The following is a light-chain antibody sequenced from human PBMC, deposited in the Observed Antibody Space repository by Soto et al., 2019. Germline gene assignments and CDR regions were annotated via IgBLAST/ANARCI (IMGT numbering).Light chain of an antibody. Sequence: QSVLTQPPSVSGAPGQRVTISCTGSSSNIGAGYDVHWYQQLPGTAPKLLISGNSNRPSGVPDRFSGSKSGTSASLAITGLQAEDAADYYCQSYDSSLSGFWVFGGGTQLTVL. CDR1: SSNIGAGYD. CDR2: GNS. V-gene: IGLV1-40*01. CDR3: QSYDSSLSGFWV. J-gene: IGLJ3*02.